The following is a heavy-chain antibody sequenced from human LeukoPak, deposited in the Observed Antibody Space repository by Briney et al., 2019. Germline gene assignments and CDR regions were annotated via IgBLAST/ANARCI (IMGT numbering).Heavy chain of an antibody. CDR1: GGTFSSYA. J-gene: IGHJ4*02. CDR2: VIPIFGTA. D-gene: IGHD1-7*01. Sequence: SVKVSCKASGGTFSSYAISWVRQAPGQGLEWMGGVIPIFGTANYAQKFQGRVTITADESTSTAYMELSSLRSEDTAVYYCARDLVDGANYRYFDYWGQGTLVTVSS. V-gene: IGHV1-69*13. CDR3: ARDLVDGANYRYFDY.